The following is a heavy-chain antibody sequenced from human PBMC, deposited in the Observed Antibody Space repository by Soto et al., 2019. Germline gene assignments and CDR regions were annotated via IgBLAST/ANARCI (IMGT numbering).Heavy chain of an antibody. Sequence: SETLSLTCAVSGGSISSGGYSWSWIRQPPGKGLEWIGYIYHSGSTYYNPSLKSRVTISVDRSKNQFSLKLSSVTAADTAVYYCARMGVGYYYYYGMDVWGQGTTVTVSS. CDR1: GGSISSGGYS. V-gene: IGHV4-30-2*01. CDR3: ARMGVGYYYYYGMDV. CDR2: IYHSGST. J-gene: IGHJ6*02.